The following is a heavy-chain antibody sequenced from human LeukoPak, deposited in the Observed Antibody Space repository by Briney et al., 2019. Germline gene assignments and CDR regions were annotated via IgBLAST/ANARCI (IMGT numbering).Heavy chain of an antibody. V-gene: IGHV3-7*01. J-gene: IGHJ3*02. CDR1: GFNFGSYS. CDR2: IKQDGSEK. Sequence: GGSLRLSCAASGFNFGSYSMTWVRQAPGKGLEWVANIKQDGSEKYYVDSVKGRFTISRDNAKKSMYLQMNSLRAEDTAVYYCARDVSPSSHPRDAFDIWGQGTMVIVSS. CDR3: ARDVSPSSHPRDAFDI. D-gene: IGHD2/OR15-2a*01.